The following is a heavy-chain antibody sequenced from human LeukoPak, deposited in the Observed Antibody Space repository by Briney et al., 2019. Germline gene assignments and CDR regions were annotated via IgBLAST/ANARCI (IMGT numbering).Heavy chain of an antibody. D-gene: IGHD1-26*01. CDR3: ARAAAVGAIEIDY. V-gene: IGHV4-61*01. J-gene: IGHJ4*02. Sequence: SETLSLTCTVSGGSVSSGSYYWSWIRQPPGKGLEWIGYIYYSGSTNYNPSLKSRVTISVDTSKNQLSLKLSSVTAADTAVYYCARAAAVGAIEIDYWGQGTLVTVSS. CDR1: GGSVSSGSYY. CDR2: IYYSGST.